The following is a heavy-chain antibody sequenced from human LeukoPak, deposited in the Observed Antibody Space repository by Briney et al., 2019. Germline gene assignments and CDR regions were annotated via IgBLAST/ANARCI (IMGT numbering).Heavy chain of an antibody. D-gene: IGHD3-22*01. J-gene: IGHJ3*02. CDR1: GFTVSSDY. CDR3: ASEGYDSSGSDAFNI. CDR2: IYSGGST. Sequence: GGSLRLSCAASGFTVSSDYMSWVRQAPGRGLEWVSVIYSGGSTYYADSVKGRFTISRDNAKNSLYLQMNSLRAEDTAVYYCASEGYDSSGSDAFNIWGQGTMVTVSS. V-gene: IGHV3-53*01.